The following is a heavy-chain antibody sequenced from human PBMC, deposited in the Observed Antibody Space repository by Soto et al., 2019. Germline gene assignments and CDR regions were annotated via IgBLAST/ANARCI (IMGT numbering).Heavy chain of an antibody. CDR2: ISSSSSYT. CDR1: GFSFSDYY. CDR3: ARVSLAARRSAFDI. V-gene: IGHV3-11*06. J-gene: IGHJ3*02. D-gene: IGHD6-6*01. Sequence: LRRSCAASGFSFSDYYMSWIGQAPGKGLEWVSYISSSSSYTNYADSVKGRFTISRDNAKNSLYLQMNSLRAEDTAVYYCARVSLAARRSAFDISGQGTMVT.